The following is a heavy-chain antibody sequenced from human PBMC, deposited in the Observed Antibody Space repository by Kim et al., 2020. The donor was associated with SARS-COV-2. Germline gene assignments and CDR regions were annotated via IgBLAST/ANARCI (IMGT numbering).Heavy chain of an antibody. CDR2: IYYSGST. CDR1: GVSISRYY. D-gene: IGHD2-15*01. J-gene: IGHJ6*02. V-gene: IGHV4-59*01. CDR3: ARISSDKYYGMDV. Sequence: SETLSLTCTVSGVSISRYYWSWIRQPPGKGLEWIAYIYYSGSTDYNPSLKSRVTISVDTSKNQFSLNLSSVTAADTAVYYCARISSDKYYGMDVWGQGTTVTVSS.